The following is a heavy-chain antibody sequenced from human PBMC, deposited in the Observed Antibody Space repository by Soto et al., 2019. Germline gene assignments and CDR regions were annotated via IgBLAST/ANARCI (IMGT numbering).Heavy chain of an antibody. CDR1: GGSFSGYY. V-gene: IGHV4-34*01. D-gene: IGHD3-9*01. CDR3: ARGRRTYYDILTGSPPDY. CDR2: INHSGST. Sequence: QVQLQQWGAGLLKPSETLSLTCAVYGGSFSGYYWSWIRQPPGKGLEWIGEINHSGSTNYNPSLKRRVTISVDTYKNQFSLKLSSVTAADTAVYYCARGRRTYYDILTGSPPDYWGQGTLVTVSS. J-gene: IGHJ4*02.